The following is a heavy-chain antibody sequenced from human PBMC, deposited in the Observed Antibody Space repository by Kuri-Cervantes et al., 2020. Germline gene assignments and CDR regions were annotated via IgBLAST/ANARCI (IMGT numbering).Heavy chain of an antibody. CDR1: GFTFSSYA. D-gene: IGHD3-3*01. V-gene: IGHV3-30*01. J-gene: IGHJ4*02. Sequence: LSLTCAASGFTFSSYAMHWVRQAPGKGLEWVAVISYDGSNKYYADSVKGRFTISRDNSKNTLYLQMNSLRAEDTAVYYCARGTFEGYDFWSGYYPFDYWGQGTLVTVSS. CDR2: ISYDGSNK. CDR3: ARGTFEGYDFWSGYYPFDY.